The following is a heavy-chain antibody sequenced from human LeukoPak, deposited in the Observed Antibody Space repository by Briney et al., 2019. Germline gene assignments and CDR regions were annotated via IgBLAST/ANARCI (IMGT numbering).Heavy chain of an antibody. Sequence: PGGSLRLSCAASGFTFSSYWMHWARQAPGKGLMWVSRINSDGSSTSYADSVKGRFTISRDNAKNTLYLQMNSLRAEDTAVYYCARDRDGYNSFDYWGQGTLVTVSS. CDR3: ARDRDGYNSFDY. J-gene: IGHJ4*02. V-gene: IGHV3-74*01. CDR2: INSDGSST. D-gene: IGHD5-24*01. CDR1: GFTFSSYW.